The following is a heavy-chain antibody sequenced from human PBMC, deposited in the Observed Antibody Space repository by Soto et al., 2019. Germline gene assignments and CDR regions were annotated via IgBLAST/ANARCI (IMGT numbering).Heavy chain of an antibody. CDR2: LIPLFGTT. D-gene: IGHD7-27*01. J-gene: IGHJ4*02. CDR3: ARGPNWGYRFDS. CDR1: GGTFSGHA. Sequence: QVQLVQSGAEVKKPGSSVKVSCEASGGTFSGHAISWVRQAPGQGPEWMGGLIPLFGTTQHAQNFQDRLTITADNSRSTAYMELTRLRFEDTAIYYCARGPNWGYRFDSWGQGTLVTVSS. V-gene: IGHV1-69*06.